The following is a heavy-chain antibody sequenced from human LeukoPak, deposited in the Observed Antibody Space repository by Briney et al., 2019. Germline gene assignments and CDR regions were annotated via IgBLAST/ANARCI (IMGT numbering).Heavy chain of an antibody. V-gene: IGHV1-18*01. CDR3: ARDLDIVVVAAAVRHYGLDA. J-gene: IGHJ6*02. CDR1: GYTFTNYG. Sequence: GASVKVSCKASGYTFTNYGISWVRQAPGQGLEWMGWISPYNGNTNYAQKLQGRVTMTTETSTTTAYMELRSLRSDDTAVYYCARDLDIVVVAAAVRHYGLDAWGQGTTVTVSS. CDR2: ISPYNGNT. D-gene: IGHD2-15*01.